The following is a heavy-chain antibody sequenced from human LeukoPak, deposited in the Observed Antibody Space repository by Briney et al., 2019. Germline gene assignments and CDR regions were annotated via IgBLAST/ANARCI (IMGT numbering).Heavy chain of an antibody. Sequence: PGGSLRLSCAASGFTFSSYAMHWVRQAPGNGLEWVAVISYDGSNKYYADSVKGRFTISRDNSKNTLYLQMNSLRAEDTAVYYCARGVIVVAHFDYWGQGTLVTVSS. CDR3: ARGVIVVAHFDY. J-gene: IGHJ4*02. V-gene: IGHV3-30-3*01. CDR2: ISYDGSNK. CDR1: GFTFSSYA. D-gene: IGHD3-22*01.